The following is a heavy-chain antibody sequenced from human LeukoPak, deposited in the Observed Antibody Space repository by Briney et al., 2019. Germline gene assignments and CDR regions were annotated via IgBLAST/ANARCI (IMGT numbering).Heavy chain of an antibody. D-gene: IGHD4-17*01. Sequence: GGSLRLSCAASGFTFSSYWMHWVRQAPGKGLVWVSRINSDGSITSYADSVKGRFTISRDNAKITLYLQMNSLRAEDMAIYYCARNLGLRDDYWGQGTLVTVSS. CDR2: INSDGSIT. J-gene: IGHJ4*02. CDR3: ARNLGLRDDY. CDR1: GFTFSSYW. V-gene: IGHV3-74*01.